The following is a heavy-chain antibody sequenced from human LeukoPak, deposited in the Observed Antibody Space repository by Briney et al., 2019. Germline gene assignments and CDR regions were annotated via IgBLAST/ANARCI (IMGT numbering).Heavy chain of an antibody. CDR2: INHSGST. CDR3: ARDRWNTATRYYFDY. D-gene: IGHD5-18*01. V-gene: IGHV4-34*09. CDR1: GGSFSGYY. Sequence: SETLSLTCAVYGGSFSGYYWSWIRQPPGKGLEWIGEINHSGSTNYNPSLKSRVTISVDTSKNQFSLKLSSVTAADTAVYYCARDRWNTATRYYFDYWGQGTLVTVSS. J-gene: IGHJ4*02.